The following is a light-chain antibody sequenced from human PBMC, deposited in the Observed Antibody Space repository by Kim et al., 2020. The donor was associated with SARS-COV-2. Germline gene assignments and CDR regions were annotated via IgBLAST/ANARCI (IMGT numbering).Light chain of an antibody. V-gene: IGLV3-1*01. J-gene: IGLJ2*01. Sequence: SVSPGQTVNITCSGDRLGDKFAGWYQQKAGQSPRFVIYQNAKTLSGIPERISGSHSGNTATLTISGTQAMDEADYYCQAWDSSTVIFGGGTQLTVL. CDR3: QAWDSSTVI. CDR2: QNA. CDR1: RLGDKF.